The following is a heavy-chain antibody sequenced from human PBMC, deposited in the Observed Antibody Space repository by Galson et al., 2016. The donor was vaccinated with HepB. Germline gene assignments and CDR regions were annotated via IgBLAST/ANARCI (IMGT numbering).Heavy chain of an antibody. CDR1: GFTFGSYG. CDR2: ISYDASKK. V-gene: IGHV3-30*18. Sequence: SLRLSCAASGFTFGSYGMHWVRQAPGKGLEWVAVISYDASKKHYADSVEGRFTISRDKSKNTLYLQMNSLRAEDTAVYYCAKSPLMFFGELLGYFQHWGQGTLVTVSS. CDR3: AKSPLMFFGELLGYFQH. J-gene: IGHJ1*01. D-gene: IGHD3-10*01.